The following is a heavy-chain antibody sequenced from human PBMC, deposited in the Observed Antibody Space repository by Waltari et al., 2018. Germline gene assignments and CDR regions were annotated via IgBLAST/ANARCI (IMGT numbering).Heavy chain of an antibody. CDR2: VDPEDGET. CDR1: GYTVTDYY. Sequence: DVQLVQSGSEVQKPGDTVKISCKVSGYTVTDYYMHWVQPSPGKGLEWMGLVDPEDGETIYAEKFQGRVTRTADTSTDTAYMELSSLTSEDSAVYYCATDPQTGDVGWYFDLWGRGTLVTVSS. CDR3: ATDPQTGDVGWYFDL. V-gene: IGHV1-69-2*01. J-gene: IGHJ2*01. D-gene: IGHD7-27*01.